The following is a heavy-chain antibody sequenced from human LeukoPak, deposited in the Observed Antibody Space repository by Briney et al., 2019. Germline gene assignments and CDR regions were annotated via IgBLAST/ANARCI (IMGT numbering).Heavy chain of an antibody. Sequence: PSETLSLTCAVYGGSFSGYYWSWIRQPPGKGLEWIGEINHSGSTNYNPSLKSRVTISVDTSKNQFSLKLSSVTAADTAVYYCARSLIVVVPAAIRPDMVRGVIMPYYFDYWGQGTLVTVSS. CDR3: ARSLIVVVPAAIRPDMVRGVIMPYYFDY. D-gene: IGHD2-2*01. CDR1: GGSFSGYY. CDR2: INHSGST. J-gene: IGHJ4*02. V-gene: IGHV4-34*01.